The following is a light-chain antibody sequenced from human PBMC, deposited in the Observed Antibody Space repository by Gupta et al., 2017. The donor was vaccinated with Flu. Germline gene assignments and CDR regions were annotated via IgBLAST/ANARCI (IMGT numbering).Light chain of an antibody. CDR2: AAS. CDR3: QQSYTTPL. CDR1: QSISSY. Sequence: VGDRVTITCRASQSISSYLNLYQQKPGKAPKLLIYAASSLQSGVPSRFSGSGSGTDFTLTISSLQPEDFATYYCQQSYTTPLFGPGTKVDIK. J-gene: IGKJ3*01. V-gene: IGKV1-39*01.